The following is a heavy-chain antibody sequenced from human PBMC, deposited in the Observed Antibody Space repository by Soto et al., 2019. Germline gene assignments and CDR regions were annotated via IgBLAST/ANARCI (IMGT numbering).Heavy chain of an antibody. J-gene: IGHJ4*02. CDR1: GYTFTGYY. CDR2: INPNSGGT. CDR3: ARVRVDMTTVTPYYFDY. D-gene: IGHD4-17*01. Sequence: AAGKVSCKASGYTFTGYYMNWVRQAPGQGLEWMGWINPNSGGTNYAQKFQGRVTMTRDTSISTAYMELSRLRSDDTAVYYCARVRVDMTTVTPYYFDYWGQGTLVTVSS. V-gene: IGHV1-2*02.